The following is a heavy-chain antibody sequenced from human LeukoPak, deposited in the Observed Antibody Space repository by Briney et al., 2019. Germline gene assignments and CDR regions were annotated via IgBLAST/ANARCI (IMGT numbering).Heavy chain of an antibody. CDR1: KFTFSDYS. CDR3: ARGYSSSNYGMDV. J-gene: IGHJ6*02. V-gene: IGHV3-21*01. Sequence: GGSLRLSCAASKFTFSDYSMSWVRQAPGKGLEWVSSISSIRNYIYYADSVKGRFTISRDNAKNSLYLQMNSLRAEDTAVYYCARGYSSSNYGMDVWGQGTTVTVSS. CDR2: ISSIRNYI. D-gene: IGHD6-13*01.